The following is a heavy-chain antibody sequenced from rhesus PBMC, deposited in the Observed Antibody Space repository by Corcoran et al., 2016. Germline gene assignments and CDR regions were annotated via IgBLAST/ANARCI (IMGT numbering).Heavy chain of an antibody. J-gene: IGHJ4*01. D-gene: IGHD3-40*01. Sequence: EVQLVESGGGLVQSGGSLRLSCAASGFTFSSYGVHWVRQAQGKGLDWLSVLSFDGREKYYADSVKERFTISRDNSKNMVYLQLNNLKLEDTAVYYCARSTSNYFDYWGQGVLVTVSS. CDR2: LSFDGREK. CDR1: GFTFSSYG. CDR3: ARSTSNYFDY. V-gene: IGHV3-54*02.